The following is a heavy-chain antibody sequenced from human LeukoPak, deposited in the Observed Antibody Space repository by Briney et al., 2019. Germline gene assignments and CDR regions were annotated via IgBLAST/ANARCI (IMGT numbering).Heavy chain of an antibody. Sequence: GASVKVSCKASGYSFTNFYMHWVRQAPGQGLKWMGIINPSGGGTTYAQKFQGRVTMTRDMSTNTVYMALSSLRSEDTAVYYCARDYFPRWVAAAEYFQHWGEGTLVSVSS. D-gene: IGHD6-19*01. V-gene: IGHV1-46*01. CDR1: GYSFTNFY. CDR3: ARDYFPRWVAAAEYFQH. CDR2: INPSGGGT. J-gene: IGHJ1*01.